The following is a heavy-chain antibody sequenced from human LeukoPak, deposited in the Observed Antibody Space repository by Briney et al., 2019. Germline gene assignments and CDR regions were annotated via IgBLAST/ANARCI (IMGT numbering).Heavy chain of an antibody. Sequence: PGGSLRLSCAASGFTFNTYEMNWVRQAPGKGLEWVSDISSRGSDIYYADSVKGRFTISRDNSKNTLYLRMNSLRAEDTAVYYCVKSGSSRMDVWGKGTTVTISS. J-gene: IGHJ6*04. CDR1: GFTFNTYE. V-gene: IGHV3-48*03. D-gene: IGHD6-19*01. CDR2: ISSRGSDI. CDR3: VKSGSSRMDV.